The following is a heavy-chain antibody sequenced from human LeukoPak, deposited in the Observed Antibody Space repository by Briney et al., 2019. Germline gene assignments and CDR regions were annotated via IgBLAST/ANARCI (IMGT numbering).Heavy chain of an antibody. CDR3: ATYSYYYGSGIYYKVPHYFDY. D-gene: IGHD3-10*01. CDR2: IYYSGST. Sequence: SETLSLTCTVSGGSISSYYWSWIRQPPGKGLEWIGYIYYSGSTNYNPSLKSRVTISVDTSKNQFSLSLSSVTAADTAVYYCATYSYYYGSGIYYKVPHYFDYWGQGTLVIVSS. CDR1: GGSISSYY. J-gene: IGHJ4*02. V-gene: IGHV4-59*01.